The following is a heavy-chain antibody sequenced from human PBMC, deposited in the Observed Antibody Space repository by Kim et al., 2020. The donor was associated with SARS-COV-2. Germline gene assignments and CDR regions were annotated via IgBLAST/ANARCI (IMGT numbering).Heavy chain of an antibody. D-gene: IGHD2-2*01. CDR3: ARAISKNVVPAAMLDY. J-gene: IGHJ4*02. V-gene: IGHV3-11*01. Sequence: SEKGRITITRDNAKNSLYLQISSLRDEDTSVYYCARAISKNVVPAAMLDYWGQGTLVTVSS.